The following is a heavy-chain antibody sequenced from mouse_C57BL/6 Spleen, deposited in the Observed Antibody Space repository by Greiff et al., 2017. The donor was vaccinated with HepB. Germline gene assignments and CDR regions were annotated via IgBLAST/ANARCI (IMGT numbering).Heavy chain of an antibody. V-gene: IGHV5-16*01. CDR2: INYDGSST. CDR1: GFTFSDYY. Sequence: EVKVVESEGGLVQPGSSMKLSCTASGFTFSDYYMAWVRQVPEKGLEWVANINYDGSSTYYLDSLKSRFIISIDNAKNILYLQMSSLKSEDTATYYCARAPCPYDMDYWGQGTSVTVSS. CDR3: ARAPCPYDMDY. J-gene: IGHJ4*01.